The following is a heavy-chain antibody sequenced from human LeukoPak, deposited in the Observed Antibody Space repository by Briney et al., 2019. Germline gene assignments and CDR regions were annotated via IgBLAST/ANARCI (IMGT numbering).Heavy chain of an antibody. V-gene: IGHV1-8*01. CDR3: ARPTSRPSNYYSMDV. CDR1: GYSFTSFD. CDR2: MNPENGHT. Sequence: ASVKVSCKASGYSFTSFDINWVRQAPGQGPEWMGWMNPENGHTGYAQKLQGRVTMTRDTAIGTAYMELSSLTSEDTAVYYCARPTSRPSNYYSMDVWGKGTTVTVSS. J-gene: IGHJ6*03. D-gene: IGHD2-2*01.